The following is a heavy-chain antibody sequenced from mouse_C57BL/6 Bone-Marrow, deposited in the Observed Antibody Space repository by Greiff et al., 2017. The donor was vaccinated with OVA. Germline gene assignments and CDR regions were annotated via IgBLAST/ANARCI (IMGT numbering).Heavy chain of an antibody. V-gene: IGHV1-54*01. D-gene: IGHD1-1*01. Sequence: QVQLQQSGAELVRPGTSVKVSCKASGYAFTHTLIEWVKQRPGQGLEWIGVINPGSGGTNYNEKFKGKATLTADKSSSTAYMQLSSLTSEDSAVYFCAKSYYYGYAMDYWGQGTSVTVSS. CDR3: AKSYYYGYAMDY. CDR2: INPGSGGT. CDR1: GYAFTHTL. J-gene: IGHJ4*01.